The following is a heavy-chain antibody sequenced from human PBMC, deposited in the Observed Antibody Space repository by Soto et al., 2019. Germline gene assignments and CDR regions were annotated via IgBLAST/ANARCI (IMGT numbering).Heavy chain of an antibody. J-gene: IGHJ4*02. D-gene: IGHD2-21*01. V-gene: IGHV3-23*05. CDR3: AKDAVYNDGLWLMDH. Sequence: GGSLRLSCTASGLPDSSFAMMWVRQAPGKGLECVSGIYGSGRGIEYADSVKGRFTISRDNSKNTVYLQMTDLRADDTAVYYCAKDAVYNDGLWLMDHWGQGTQVTVS. CDR1: GLPDSSFA. CDR2: IYGSGRGI.